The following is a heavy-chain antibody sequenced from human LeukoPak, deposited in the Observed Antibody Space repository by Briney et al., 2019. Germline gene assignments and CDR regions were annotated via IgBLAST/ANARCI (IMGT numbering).Heavy chain of an antibody. V-gene: IGHV3-33*01. CDR2: IWYDGSNK. CDR1: GFTFSSYG. J-gene: IGHJ5*02. Sequence: GGSLRLSCAASGFTFSSYGMHWVRQAPGKGLEWVAVIWYDGSNKYYADSVKGRFTISRDNSKNTLYLQMNSLRADDTAVYYCARTPTANMITFGGVTSIRYNWFDPWGQGTLVTVSS. D-gene: IGHD3-16*01. CDR3: ARTPTANMITFGGVTSIRYNWFDP.